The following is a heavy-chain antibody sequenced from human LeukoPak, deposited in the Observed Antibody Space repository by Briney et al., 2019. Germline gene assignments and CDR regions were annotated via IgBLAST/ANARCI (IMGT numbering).Heavy chain of an antibody. J-gene: IGHJ5*02. V-gene: IGHV3-23*01. Sequence: GGSLRLSCAASGFTFSSYAMSWVRQAPGKGLEWVSAISGSGGSTHYADSVKGRFTISRDNSKNTLYLQMNSLRAEDTAVYYFAKEGYQLHKGWFDPWGQGTLATVSS. D-gene: IGHD2-2*01. CDR1: GFTFSSYA. CDR2: ISGSGGST. CDR3: AKEGYQLHKGWFDP.